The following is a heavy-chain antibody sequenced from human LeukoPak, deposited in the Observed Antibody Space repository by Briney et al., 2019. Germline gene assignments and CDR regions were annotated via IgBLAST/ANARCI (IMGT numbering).Heavy chain of an antibody. V-gene: IGHV1-3*01. CDR1: GYTFTSYA. CDR3: ARDHSGWGSGWFDP. CDR2: INAGNGNT. J-gene: IGHJ5*02. D-gene: IGHD6-19*01. Sequence: ASVKVSCKASGYTFTSYAMHWVRQAPRQRLEWMGWINAGNGNTKYSQKFQGRVTITRDTSASTAYMELSSLRSEDTAVYYCARDHSGWGSGWFDPWGQGTLVSVSS.